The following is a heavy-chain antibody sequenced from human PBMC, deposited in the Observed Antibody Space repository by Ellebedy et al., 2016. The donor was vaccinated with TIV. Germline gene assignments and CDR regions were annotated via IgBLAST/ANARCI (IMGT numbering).Heavy chain of an antibody. D-gene: IGHD3-10*01. V-gene: IGHV3-15*01. CDR2: IKDQTDDGTT. Sequence: GESLKISCAASGFTFSNAWMNWVRQAPGKGLEWVGRIKDQTDDGTTDYVAPVKGRFTIARDDSKNTLYLQMNSLKTEDTGVYYCSTGGSGSIYNFWGYWGQGTLVTVSS. CDR3: STGGSGSIYNFWGY. J-gene: IGHJ4*02. CDR1: GFTFSNAW.